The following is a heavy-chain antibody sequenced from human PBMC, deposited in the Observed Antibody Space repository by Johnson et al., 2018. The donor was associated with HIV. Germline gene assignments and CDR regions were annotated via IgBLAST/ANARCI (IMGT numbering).Heavy chain of an antibody. J-gene: IGHJ3*01. D-gene: IGHD3-16*01. CDR3: AKYERFAFDV. CDR1: GFTFSSYA. Sequence: QVQVVESGGGVVQPGRSLRLSCAASGFTFSSYAMHWVRQAPGKGLEWVAVISYDGSNKYYADSVKGRFTISRDNSKNTLYLQMNNLRAEDTAVYFCAKYERFAFDVWGQGTMVTVSS. V-gene: IGHV3-30-3*01. CDR2: ISYDGSNK.